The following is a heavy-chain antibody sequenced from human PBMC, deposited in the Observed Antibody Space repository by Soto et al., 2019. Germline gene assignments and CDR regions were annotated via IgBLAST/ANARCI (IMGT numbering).Heavy chain of an antibody. CDR3: AAAAGPLYYYYLDV. CDR2: ISGSGDST. CDR1: GFTFRSYA. J-gene: IGHJ6*03. Sequence: GGSLRLSCAASGFTFRSYAINWVRQAPGKGLEWVSGISGSGDSTYSADSVKGRFTISRDNSKNTLYLQMNSLRAEDTAVYYCAAAAGPLYYYYLDVWGKGTTVTVSS. D-gene: IGHD2-15*01. V-gene: IGHV3-23*01.